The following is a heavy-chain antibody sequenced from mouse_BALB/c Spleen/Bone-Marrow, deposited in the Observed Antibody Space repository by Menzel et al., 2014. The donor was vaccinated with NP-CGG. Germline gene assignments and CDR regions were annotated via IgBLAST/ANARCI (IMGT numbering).Heavy chain of an antibody. Sequence: EVKLVESGGGLVQPGGSLKLSCATSGFTFXDYYMYWVRQTPEKRLEWVAYIXNGGGSTYYPDTVKGRFTISRDNAKNTLYLQMSRLKSEDTAMYYCASTYYGNPFAYWGQGTLVTVSA. D-gene: IGHD2-10*01. CDR2: IXNGGGST. CDR1: GFTFXDYY. V-gene: IGHV5-12*02. J-gene: IGHJ3*01. CDR3: ASTYYGNPFAY.